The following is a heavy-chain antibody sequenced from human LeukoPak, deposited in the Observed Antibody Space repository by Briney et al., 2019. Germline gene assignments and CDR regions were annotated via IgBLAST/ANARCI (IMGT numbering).Heavy chain of an antibody. D-gene: IGHD4-11*01. J-gene: IGHJ4*02. CDR1: GFTVSGNY. CDR3: VKEAPGTTIYY. CDR2: IYRGDAT. Sequence: GGSLRLSCAASGFTVSGNYMSWVRQAPGKGLEWVSVIYRGDATYYADSVKGRFTISRDSSENTVHLQMDSLRAEDTAVYYCVKEAPGTTIYYWGQGTLVTVSS. V-gene: IGHV3-66*01.